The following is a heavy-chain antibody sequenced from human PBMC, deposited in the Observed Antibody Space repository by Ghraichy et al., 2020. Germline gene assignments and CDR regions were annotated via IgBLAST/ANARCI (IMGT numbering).Heavy chain of an antibody. J-gene: IGHJ4*02. CDR2: IYYSGST. Sequence: SETLSLTCTVSGGSISSSSYYWGWIRQPPGKGLEWIGSIYYSGSTYYNPSLKSRVTISVDTSKNQFSLKLSSVTAADTAVYYCARHLPIDSSGYYFDYWGQGTLVTVSS. V-gene: IGHV4-39*01. D-gene: IGHD3-22*01. CDR3: ARHLPIDSSGYYFDY. CDR1: GGSISSSSYY.